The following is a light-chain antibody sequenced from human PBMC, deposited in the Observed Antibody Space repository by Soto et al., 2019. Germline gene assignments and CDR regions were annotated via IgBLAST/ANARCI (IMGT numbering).Light chain of an antibody. CDR2: DAS. J-gene: IGKJ4*01. Sequence: VLTQSPGTLSLSPGERATLSCRASRTVGNNYLAWYQQRPGQAPKLLIYDASSRATGIPDRVSGCGSGTDFTLTIPRLEPEDSAMYYCQENAYPPLNFGGGTKVEIK. CDR3: QENAYPPLN. CDR1: RTVGNNY. V-gene: IGKV3-20*01.